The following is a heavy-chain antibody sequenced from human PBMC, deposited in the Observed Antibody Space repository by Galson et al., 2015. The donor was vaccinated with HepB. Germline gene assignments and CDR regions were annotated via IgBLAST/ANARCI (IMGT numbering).Heavy chain of an antibody. Sequence: SLRLSCAASRFTFNNYVMHWVRQAPGKGLECVALILYDGSHKYYADSVKGRFTISRDNSENTLYLQMNSLRAEDTAVYYCARERRGLLRFEDQASAFDMWGQGTMVTVSS. CDR2: ILYDGSHK. CDR3: ARERRGLLRFEDQASAFDM. V-gene: IGHV3-30*04. CDR1: RFTFNNYV. D-gene: IGHD3-10*01. J-gene: IGHJ3*02.